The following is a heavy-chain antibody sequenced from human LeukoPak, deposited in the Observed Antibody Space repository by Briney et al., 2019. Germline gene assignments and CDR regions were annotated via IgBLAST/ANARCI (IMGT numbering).Heavy chain of an antibody. D-gene: IGHD1-1*01. V-gene: IGHV1-69*06. Sequence: SVKVSCKPSGGTINDYAVYWVRQAPGQGLEWMARIIPLFGTVNYAQKFQDRLTVSADKSTNTAHMELSSLRFEDTAIYYCAKPPPGYSFSNHYYYMDAWGRGTTVTVSS. J-gene: IGHJ6*03. CDR2: IIPLFGTV. CDR1: GGTINDYA. CDR3: AKPPPGYSFSNHYYYMDA.